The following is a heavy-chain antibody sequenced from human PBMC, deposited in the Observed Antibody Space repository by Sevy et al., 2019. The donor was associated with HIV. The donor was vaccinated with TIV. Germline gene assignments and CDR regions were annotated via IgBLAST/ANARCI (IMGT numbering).Heavy chain of an antibody. Sequence: ASVKVSCKASGYTFTSYGISWVRLAPGQGLEWMGWISAYNGNTNYAQKLQGRVTMTTDTSTSTAYMELRSLRSDDTAVYYCARGDYDILTGYYNNWFDPWGQGTLVTVSS. D-gene: IGHD3-9*01. CDR1: GYTFTSYG. J-gene: IGHJ5*02. CDR3: ARGDYDILTGYYNNWFDP. CDR2: ISAYNGNT. V-gene: IGHV1-18*04.